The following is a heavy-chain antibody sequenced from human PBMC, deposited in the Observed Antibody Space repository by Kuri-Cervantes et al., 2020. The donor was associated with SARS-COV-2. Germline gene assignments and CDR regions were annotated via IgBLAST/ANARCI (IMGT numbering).Heavy chain of an antibody. CDR3: ARGCSGIGCYTRHLDY. D-gene: IGHD2-2*02. CDR1: GFTFSTYS. Sequence: GESLKISCPASGFTFSTYSTTWVRQAPGKGLEWVSSIDATSSHVFYADSMKGRFTISRDNAKNSLYLQLNSLRAEDTAVYYCARGCSGIGCYTRHLDYWGQGTLVTVSS. J-gene: IGHJ4*02. CDR2: IDATSSHV. V-gene: IGHV3-21*01.